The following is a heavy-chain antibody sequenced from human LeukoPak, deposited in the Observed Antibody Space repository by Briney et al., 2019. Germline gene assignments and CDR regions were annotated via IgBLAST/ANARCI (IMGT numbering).Heavy chain of an antibody. J-gene: IGHJ6*02. CDR1: GGSISSSSYY. V-gene: IGHV4-39*01. CDR3: ASVSCSTSCYFVSYYYYGMDV. CDR2: IYYSGST. Sequence: PSETLSLTCTVSGGSISSSSYYWGWIRQPPGKGLEWIGGIYYSGSTYYNPSLKSRVTISVDTSKNQFSLKLSSVTAADTAVYYCASVSCSTSCYFVSYYYYGMDVWGQGTTVTVSS. D-gene: IGHD2-2*01.